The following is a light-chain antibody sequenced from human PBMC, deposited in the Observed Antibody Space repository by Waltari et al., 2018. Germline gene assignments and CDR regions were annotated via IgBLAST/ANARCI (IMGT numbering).Light chain of an antibody. V-gene: IGKV3-20*01. CDR1: QGVSRA. CDR2: GAS. CDR3: QHYVRLPVT. Sequence: EIVLTQSPGTLSLSPGERVTLSCRPSQGVSRALAWYQQKPGQAPRLLIYGASNRATGIPDRFSGSGSGTDFSLTIRRLEPEDFAVYYCQHYVRLPVTFGQGTKVEIK. J-gene: IGKJ1*01.